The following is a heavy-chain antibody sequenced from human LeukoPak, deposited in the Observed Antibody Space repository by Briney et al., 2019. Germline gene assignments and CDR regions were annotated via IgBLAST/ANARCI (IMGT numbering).Heavy chain of an antibody. Sequence: PSETLSLTCTVSGGSISSYYWSWIRQPPGKGLEWIGYIYTSGSTNYNPSLKSRVTISVDTSKNQFSLKLSSVTAADTAVYYCARAPLYSGGSGWSIYYFYAMDVWGQGTTVTVSS. CDR1: GGSISSYY. J-gene: IGHJ6*02. D-gene: IGHD6-19*01. CDR2: IYTSGST. V-gene: IGHV4-4*09. CDR3: ARAPLYSGGSGWSIYYFYAMDV.